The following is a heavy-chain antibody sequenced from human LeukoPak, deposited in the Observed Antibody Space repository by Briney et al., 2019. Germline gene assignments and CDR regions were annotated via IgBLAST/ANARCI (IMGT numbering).Heavy chain of an antibody. Sequence: SLRLSCAASGFTFSSYPMHWVRQAPGKGLEWVAVISYDGSDKYYADSVKGRFTISRDNSKNTLYLQMNSLRAEDTAVYYCASRHYDFGYYWGQGTLVTVSS. D-gene: IGHD4-17*01. J-gene: IGHJ4*02. CDR2: ISYDGSDK. CDR1: GFTFSSYP. CDR3: ASRHYDFGYY. V-gene: IGHV3-30*04.